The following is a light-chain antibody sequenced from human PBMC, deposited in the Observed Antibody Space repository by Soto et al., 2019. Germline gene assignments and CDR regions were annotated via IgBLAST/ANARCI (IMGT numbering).Light chain of an antibody. CDR1: QTISSW. CDR3: QHYNSYSEA. Sequence: DIQMTQSPSTLSGSVGDRVTITCRASQTISSWLAWYQQNPGKAPKLLIYKASTLKSGVPSRFSGSGSGTEFTLTISSLQPDDFATDYCQHYNSYSEAFGQGTKGDI. V-gene: IGKV1-5*03. J-gene: IGKJ1*01. CDR2: KAS.